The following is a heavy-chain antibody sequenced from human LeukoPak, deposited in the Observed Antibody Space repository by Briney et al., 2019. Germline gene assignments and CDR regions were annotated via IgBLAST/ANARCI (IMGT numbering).Heavy chain of an antibody. CDR2: ISGRGSST. CDR1: GVTFGIYA. D-gene: IGHD1-1*01. J-gene: IGHJ6*02. Sequence: PGGSLRLSCAASGVTFGIYAMTWVRQTPGKGLEWVSGISGRGSSTYYADSVKGRFTISRDNSKDTLYLQMNTLRAEDTALYYCAKALNWNPDYYHYGLDVRGQGATVTVSS. V-gene: IGHV3-23*01. CDR3: AKALNWNPDYYHYGLDV.